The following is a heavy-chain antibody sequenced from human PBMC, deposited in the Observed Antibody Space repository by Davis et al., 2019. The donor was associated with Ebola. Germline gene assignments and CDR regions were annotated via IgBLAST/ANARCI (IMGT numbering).Heavy chain of an antibody. D-gene: IGHD4/OR15-4a*01. CDR2: ISSSSSYI. J-gene: IGHJ6*02. CDR1: GFTFSDYY. CDR3: AKAWGVITTSYYAMDV. V-gene: IGHV3-11*05. Sequence: GESLKISCAASGFTFSDYYMSWIRQAPGKGLEWVSYISSSSSYIYYADSVKGRFTITRDNSKNTLFLQMNSLRAGDTAVYYCAKAWGVITTSYYAMDVWGQGTTVTVSS.